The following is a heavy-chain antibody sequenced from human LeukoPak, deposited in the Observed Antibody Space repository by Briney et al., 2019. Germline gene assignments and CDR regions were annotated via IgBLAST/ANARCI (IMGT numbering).Heavy chain of an antibody. J-gene: IGHJ4*02. CDR3: ARLRRDGLYFDY. Sequence: SETLSLTCTVSGGSVSSGSYYWSWIRQPPGKGLEWIGYIYYSGSTNYNPSLKSRVTISVDTSKNQFSLKLSSVTAADTAVYYCARLRRDGLYFDYWGQGTLVTVSS. D-gene: IGHD5-24*01. V-gene: IGHV4-61*01. CDR1: GGSVSSGSYY. CDR2: IYYSGST.